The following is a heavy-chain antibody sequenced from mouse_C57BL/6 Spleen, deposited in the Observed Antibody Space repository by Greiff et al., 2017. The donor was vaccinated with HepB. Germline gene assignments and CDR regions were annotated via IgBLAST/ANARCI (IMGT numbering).Heavy chain of an antibody. V-gene: IGHV6-3*01. CDR2: IRLKSDNYAT. CDR1: GFTFSNYW. Sequence: EVKLMESGGGLVQPGGSMKLSCVASGFTFSNYWMNWVRQSPEKGLEWVAQIRLKSDNYATHYAESVKGRFTISRDDSKSSVYLQMNNLRAEDTGIYYCTPHYYGSSYVGYWGQGTTLTVSS. J-gene: IGHJ2*01. CDR3: TPHYYGSSYVGY. D-gene: IGHD1-1*01.